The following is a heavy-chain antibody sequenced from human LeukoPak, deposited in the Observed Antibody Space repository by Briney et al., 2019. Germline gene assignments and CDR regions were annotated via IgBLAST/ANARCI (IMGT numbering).Heavy chain of an antibody. CDR1: GGTFSSYA. CDR2: IIPIFGTA. Sequence: SVKVSCKASGGTFSSYAISWVRQAPGHGLEWMGGIIPIFGTANYAQKFQGRVTITTDESTSTAYMELSSLRSEDTAVYYCARGYYCSSTSCWFDPWGQGTLVTVSS. J-gene: IGHJ5*02. CDR3: ARGYYCSSTSCWFDP. D-gene: IGHD2-2*01. V-gene: IGHV1-69*05.